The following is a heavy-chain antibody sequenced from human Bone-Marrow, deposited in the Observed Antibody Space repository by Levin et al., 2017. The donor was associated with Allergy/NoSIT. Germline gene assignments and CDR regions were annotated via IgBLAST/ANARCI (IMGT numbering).Heavy chain of an antibody. Sequence: LSLTCAASGFTFDDYAMHWVRQAPGKGLEWVSGISWNSGSIGYADSVKGRFTISRDNAKNSLYLQMNSLRAEDTALYYCAKGVVYYYYGMDVWGQGTTVTVSS. V-gene: IGHV3-9*01. CDR3: AKGVVYYYYGMDV. CDR2: ISWNSGSI. J-gene: IGHJ6*02. CDR1: GFTFDDYA.